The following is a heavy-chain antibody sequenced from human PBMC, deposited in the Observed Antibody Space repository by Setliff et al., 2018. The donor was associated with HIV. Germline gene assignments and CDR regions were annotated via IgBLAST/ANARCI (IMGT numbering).Heavy chain of an antibody. J-gene: IGHJ2*01. CDR2: ISVYNGQT. CDR3: ARGHHFYWYFDL. V-gene: IGHV1-18*01. Sequence: AASVKVSCKASGYCFTTYGISWVRQAPGQGLEWVGWISVYNGQTLYAQKVQDRITVTMDIPKDTAYMELRGLTPDDTAVYYCARGHHFYWYFDLWGPGTLVTVSS. CDR1: GYCFTTYG.